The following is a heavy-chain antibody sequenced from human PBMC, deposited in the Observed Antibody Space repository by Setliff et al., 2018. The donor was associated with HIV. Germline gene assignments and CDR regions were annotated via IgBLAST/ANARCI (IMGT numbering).Heavy chain of an antibody. V-gene: IGHV4-31*03. D-gene: IGHD3-3*01. CDR3: ARASYTLQFLKWSPDSSLYYYYMDV. Sequence: PSETLSLTCNVSCASFSSDGSYWSWIRQHPGKGLEWIGYMSYSRITFYKSSTKCRVTMSIDTSKNQFSLMLSPVTAADTAVYYCARASYTLQFLKWSPDSSLYYYYMDVWGKGTPVTVSS. CDR2: MSYSRIT. J-gene: IGHJ6*03. CDR1: CASFSSDGSY.